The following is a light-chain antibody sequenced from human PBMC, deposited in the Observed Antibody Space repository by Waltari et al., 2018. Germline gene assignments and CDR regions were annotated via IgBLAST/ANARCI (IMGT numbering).Light chain of an antibody. V-gene: IGKV3-20*01. CDR3: QQYGTLSSA. Sequence: EIVLTQSPGTLCLSPGERDTLSCRASQRVYSNYLAWYQQKTGQAPRLLIYGASTRATGVPDRFSGGGSGTDFTLTISRLEPEDCAVYYCQQYGTLSSAFGQGTKVEIK. J-gene: IGKJ1*01. CDR2: GAS. CDR1: QRVYSNY.